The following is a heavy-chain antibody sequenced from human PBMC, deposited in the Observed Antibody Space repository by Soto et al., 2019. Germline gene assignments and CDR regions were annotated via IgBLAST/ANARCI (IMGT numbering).Heavy chain of an antibody. Sequence: SETLSLTCTVSGGSITTGGYYWSWIRQLPGKGLEWIGHRYYSESTYYNPSLKSRVSISLDTSKNQFSLKLSFVTAADTAMYYCARTKCSGGSCYSWSLDYWGQGTPATVSS. V-gene: IGHV4-31*03. CDR3: ARTKCSGGSCYSWSLDY. CDR2: RYYSEST. D-gene: IGHD2-15*01. CDR1: GGSITTGGYY. J-gene: IGHJ4*02.